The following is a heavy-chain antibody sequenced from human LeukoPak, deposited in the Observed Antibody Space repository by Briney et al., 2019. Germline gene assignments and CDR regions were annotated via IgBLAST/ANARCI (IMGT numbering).Heavy chain of an antibody. CDR1: GFIFTTSA. D-gene: IGHD1-14*01. V-gene: IGHV3-23*01. CDR3: AKDNPLDY. CDR2: ISSGGGST. Sequence: PGGSLRLSCEASGFIFTTSAISWVRQAPGKGLEWVSFISSGGGSTYHSDSVRGRFTISRDNSKNTLYLHIKSLRAEDTAVYYCAKDNPLDYWGQGTLVIVSS. J-gene: IGHJ4*02.